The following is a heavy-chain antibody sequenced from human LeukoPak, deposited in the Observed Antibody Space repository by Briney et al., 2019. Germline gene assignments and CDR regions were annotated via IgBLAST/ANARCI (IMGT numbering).Heavy chain of an antibody. V-gene: IGHV1-18*01. CDR1: GYTFTSYG. Sequence: ASVTVSCKASGYTFTSYGISWVRQAPGQGLEWMGWISANDGNTDYPQKLQGRVTMTTDTSTSTAYMELRSLRSDDTAVYYCAKESHVTREDYWGQGTLVTVSS. CDR3: AKESHVTREDY. D-gene: IGHD3-10*01. CDR2: ISANDGNT. J-gene: IGHJ4*02.